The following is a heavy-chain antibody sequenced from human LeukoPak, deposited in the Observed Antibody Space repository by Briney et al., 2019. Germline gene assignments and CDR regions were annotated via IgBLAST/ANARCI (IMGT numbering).Heavy chain of an antibody. CDR1: GFTFSNAW. D-gene: IGHD2-2*01. CDR2: IKSKTDGGTT. Sequence: GGSLRLSCAASGFTFSNAWMSWVRQAPGKGLEWVGRIKSKTDGGTTDYAAPVKGRFTISRDDSKTTLYLQMNSLKTEDTAVYYCTTLVVPAAMGVDYWGQGTLVTVSS. V-gene: IGHV3-15*01. J-gene: IGHJ4*02. CDR3: TTLVVPAAMGVDY.